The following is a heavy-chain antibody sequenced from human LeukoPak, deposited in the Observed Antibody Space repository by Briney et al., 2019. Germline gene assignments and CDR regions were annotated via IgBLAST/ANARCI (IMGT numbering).Heavy chain of an antibody. V-gene: IGHV3-30*02. CDR1: GFPFSSYG. J-gene: IGHJ4*02. D-gene: IGHD1-26*01. Sequence: GGSLRLSCAASGFPFSSYGMYWVRQTPDKGLQRVAYLRKDATYSNYADSVRGRFTISRDNSKNTLDLQMSSLRVEDTAVYYCAFGGPTRGTLDYWGQGTLVTVSS. CDR3: AFGGPTRGTLDY. CDR2: LRKDATYS.